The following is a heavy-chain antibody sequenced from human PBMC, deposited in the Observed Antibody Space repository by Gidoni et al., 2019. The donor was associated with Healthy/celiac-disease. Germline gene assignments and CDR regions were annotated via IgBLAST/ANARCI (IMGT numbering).Heavy chain of an antibody. Sequence: EVQLVESGGGLVQPGGSLRLSCAASGFTFSSYSMNWVSQAPGKGLEWVSYISSSSSTIYYADSVKGRFTISRDNAKNSLYLQMNSLRAEDTAVYYCARLTYYYGSGSYGYDYWGQGTLVTVSS. D-gene: IGHD3-10*01. V-gene: IGHV3-48*01. J-gene: IGHJ4*02. CDR1: GFTFSSYS. CDR2: ISSSSSTI. CDR3: ARLTYYYGSGSYGYDY.